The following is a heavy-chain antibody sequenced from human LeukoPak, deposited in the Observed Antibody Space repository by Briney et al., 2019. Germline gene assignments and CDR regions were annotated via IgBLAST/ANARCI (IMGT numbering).Heavy chain of an antibody. CDR3: ARDKIGGINFDY. CDR1: GGSFSGYY. CDR2: INHSGST. V-gene: IGHV4-34*01. D-gene: IGHD2/OR15-2a*01. Sequence: SETLSLTCAVYGGSFSGYYWSWIRHPPGKGLEWIGKINHSGSTNYNPSLKSRVTISVDTSKNQFSLKVSSVTAADTAVYYCARDKIGGINFDYWGQGTLITVSA. J-gene: IGHJ4*02.